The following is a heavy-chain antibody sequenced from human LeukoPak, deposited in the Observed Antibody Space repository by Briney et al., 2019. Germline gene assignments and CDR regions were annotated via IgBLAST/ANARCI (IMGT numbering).Heavy chain of an antibody. CDR1: GFTFSSYW. Sequence: GSLRLSCAASGFTFSSYWMSWVRQAPGKGLEWVANIKQDGSEKYYVDSVKGRFTISRDNAKNSLYLQMNSLRAEDTAVYYCARDTEYYDFWSGYYYYYGMDVWGQGTTVTVSS. V-gene: IGHV3-7*01. J-gene: IGHJ6*02. CDR2: IKQDGSEK. D-gene: IGHD3-3*01. CDR3: ARDTEYYDFWSGYYYYYGMDV.